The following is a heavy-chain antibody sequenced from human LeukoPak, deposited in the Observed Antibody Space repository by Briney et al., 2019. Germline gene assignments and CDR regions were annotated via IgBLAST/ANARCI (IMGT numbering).Heavy chain of an antibody. J-gene: IGHJ4*02. CDR1: GFTFSSYA. CDR2: ISYDGSNK. Sequence: GGSLRLSCAASGFTFSSYAMHWVRQAPGKGLEWVAVISYDGSNKYYADSVKGRFTISRDNSKNTLYLQMNSLRAEDTAVYYCARDRRSSPAYWGQGTLVTVSS. V-gene: IGHV3-30-3*01. D-gene: IGHD1-26*01. CDR3: ARDRRSSPAY.